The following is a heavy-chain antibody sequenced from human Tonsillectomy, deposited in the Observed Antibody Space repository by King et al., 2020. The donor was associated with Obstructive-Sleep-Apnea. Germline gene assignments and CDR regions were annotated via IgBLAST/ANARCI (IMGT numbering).Heavy chain of an antibody. V-gene: IGHV4-4*02. CDR2: IYHSGST. D-gene: IGHD6-19*01. CDR1: GGSISSTNW. Sequence: QLQESGPGLVKPSGTLSLTCAVSGGSISSTNWWSWARQPPGRGLEWIGEIYHSGSTSNNPSLKSRDTIYVDKSKNQFPLELTSVTAADTAVYFCARHSYSSGLYYYGLDVWGQGTTVTVSS. CDR3: ARHSYSSGLYYYGLDV. J-gene: IGHJ6*02.